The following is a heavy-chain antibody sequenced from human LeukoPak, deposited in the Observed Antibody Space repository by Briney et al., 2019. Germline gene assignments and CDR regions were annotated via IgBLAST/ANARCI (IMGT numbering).Heavy chain of an antibody. CDR2: FSGSGGST. CDR3: AKEIYVVVTAAFDY. D-gene: IGHD2-21*02. CDR1: GFTFSSFA. Sequence: GGSLRLSCAASGFTFSSFAMSWVRQAPGKGLEWVSTFSGSGGSTYYADSVKGRFSISRDNSKNTLYLQMNSLRAEDTAVYYCAKEIYVVVTAAFDYWGQGTLVTVSS. V-gene: IGHV3-23*01. J-gene: IGHJ4*02.